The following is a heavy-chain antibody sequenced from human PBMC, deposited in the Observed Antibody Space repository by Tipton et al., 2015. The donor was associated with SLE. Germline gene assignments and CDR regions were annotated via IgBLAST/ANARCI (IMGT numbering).Heavy chain of an antibody. Sequence: TLSLTCTVSGGSISSSSYYWGWIRQPPGKGLEWIGSIYYSGSTYYNPSLKSRVTTSVDTSKNQFSLKLSSVTAADTAVYYCARDIYSSSLIWGQGTMVTVSS. CDR3: ARDIYSSSLI. V-gene: IGHV4-39*07. CDR1: GGSISSSSYY. CDR2: IYYSGST. J-gene: IGHJ3*02. D-gene: IGHD6-13*01.